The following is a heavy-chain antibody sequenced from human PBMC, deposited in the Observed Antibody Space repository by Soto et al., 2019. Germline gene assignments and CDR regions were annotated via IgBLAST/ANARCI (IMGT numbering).Heavy chain of an antibody. J-gene: IGHJ5*02. D-gene: IGHD2-2*01. CDR2: IYYSGST. Sequence: SVTLSLTCTVSGGSISSGGYYWSWIRQHPGKGLEWIGYIYYSGSTYYNPSLKSRVTISVDTSKNQFSLKLSSVTAADTAVYYCARDRSFVVPAAMGVDPWGQGTLVTVSS. CDR3: ARDRSFVVPAAMGVDP. CDR1: GGSISSGGYY. V-gene: IGHV4-31*03.